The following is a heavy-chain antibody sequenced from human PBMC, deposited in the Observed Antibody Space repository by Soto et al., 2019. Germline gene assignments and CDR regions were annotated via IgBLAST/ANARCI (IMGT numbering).Heavy chain of an antibody. CDR2: ISWNSGRK. CDR1: GFTFDDYA. J-gene: IGHJ4*02. D-gene: IGHD6-25*01. Sequence: EVQLVESGGGLVQPGRSLRLSCAASGFTFDDYAIHWVRQAPGKGLEWVSGISWNSGRKGYADSVKGRFTISRDNAKNSLYLQMNSLRTEDTAVYYCAKDSGYGFFDYWGQGTLVTVSS. CDR3: AKDSGYGFFDY. V-gene: IGHV3-9*01.